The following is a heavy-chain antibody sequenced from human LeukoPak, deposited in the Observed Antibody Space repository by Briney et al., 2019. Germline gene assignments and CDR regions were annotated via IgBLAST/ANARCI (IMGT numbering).Heavy chain of an antibody. CDR2: ISSSSSYI. V-gene: IGHV3-21*01. D-gene: IGHD3-9*01. CDR1: GFTFSSYS. Sequence: GGSLRLSCAASGFTFSSYSMNWVRQAPGKGLEWVSSISSSSSYIYYADSVKGRFTISRDNAKNSLYLQMNSLRAEDTAVYYCARGGTYYDILTDDYWGQGTLVTVSS. CDR3: ARGGTYYDILTDDY. J-gene: IGHJ4*02.